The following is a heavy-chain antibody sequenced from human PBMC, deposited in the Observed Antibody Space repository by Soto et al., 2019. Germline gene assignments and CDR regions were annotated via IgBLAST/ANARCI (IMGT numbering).Heavy chain of an antibody. CDR1: GYTFTSYG. CDR3: ARDFAWLLSTPLDAFDI. D-gene: IGHD3-9*01. V-gene: IGHV1-18*01. CDR2: ISAYNGNT. J-gene: IGHJ3*02. Sequence: ASVKVSCKASGYTFTSYGISWVRQAPGQGLEWMGWISAYNGNTNYAQKLQGRVTMTTDTSTRTAYMELRSLRSDETAVYYCARDFAWLLSTPLDAFDIWGQGTKVTVS.